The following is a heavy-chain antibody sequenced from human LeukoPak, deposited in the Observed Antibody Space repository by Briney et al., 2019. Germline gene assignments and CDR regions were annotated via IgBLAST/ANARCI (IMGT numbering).Heavy chain of an antibody. V-gene: IGHV4-61*01. CDR1: GGSVSSGSYY. D-gene: IGHD6-19*01. CDR3: ARDGGYSSGWYEET. J-gene: IGHJ4*02. Sequence: SETLSLTCTDSGGSVSSGSYYWSWIRQPPGKGLEWIGYIYYSGSTNYNPSLKSRVTISVDTSKNQFSLKLSSVTAADTAVYYCARDGGYSSGWYEETWGQGTLVTVSS. CDR2: IYYSGST.